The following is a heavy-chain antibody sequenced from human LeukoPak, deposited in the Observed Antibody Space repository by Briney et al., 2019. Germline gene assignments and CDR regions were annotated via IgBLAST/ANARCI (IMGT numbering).Heavy chain of an antibody. CDR3: ARRDSSNWYDV. CDR2: IYPGDSDA. V-gene: IGHV5-51*01. J-gene: IGHJ6*02. CDR1: GYSFTSYW. D-gene: IGHD6-13*01. Sequence: GESLKISCKGSGYSFTSYWIGWVLLMPGKGLEWMGIIYPGDSDARYSPSFQGQVPLSADKSISTAYLQLSSLKASDTATYYCARRDSSNWYDVWGQGTTVTVSS.